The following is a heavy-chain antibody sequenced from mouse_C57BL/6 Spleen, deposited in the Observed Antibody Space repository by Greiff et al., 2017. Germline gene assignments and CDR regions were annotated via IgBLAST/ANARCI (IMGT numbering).Heavy chain of an antibody. V-gene: IGHV7-3*01. J-gene: IGHJ1*03. CDR3: ARSFTMVVARYFDV. CDR1: GFTFTDYY. CDR2: IRNKANGYTT. D-gene: IGHD1-1*01. Sequence: EVQVVESGGGLVQPGGSLSLSCAASGFTFTDYYMSWVRQPPGKALEWLGFIRNKANGYTTEYSASVKGRFTISRDNSQSILYLQMNALRAEDSATYYCARSFTMVVARYFDVWGTGTTVTVSS.